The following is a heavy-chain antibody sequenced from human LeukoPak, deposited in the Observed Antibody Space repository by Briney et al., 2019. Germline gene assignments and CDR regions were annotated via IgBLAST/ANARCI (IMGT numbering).Heavy chain of an antibody. Sequence: PSETLSLTCAVYGGSFSGYYWSWIRQPPGKGLEWIGEINHSGSTNYNPSLKSRVTISVDTSKNQFSLKLSSATAADTAVYYCARDATYYYDSSGYYFDYWGQGTLVTVSS. CDR3: ARDATYYYDSSGYYFDY. CDR2: INHSGST. CDR1: GGSFSGYY. V-gene: IGHV4-34*01. D-gene: IGHD3-22*01. J-gene: IGHJ4*02.